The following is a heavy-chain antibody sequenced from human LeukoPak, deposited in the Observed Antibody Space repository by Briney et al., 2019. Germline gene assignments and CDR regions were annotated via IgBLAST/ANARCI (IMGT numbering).Heavy chain of an antibody. V-gene: IGHV3-30*02. CDR2: IRYDGGNK. CDR3: AKGGPIAVFDF. D-gene: IGHD3-16*01. J-gene: IGHJ4*02. CDR1: GFTFSYFG. Sequence: PGGSLRLSCAASGFTFSYFGMYWVRQAPGKGLEWMASIRYDGGNKYYADSVKGRFTISRDNSKNTLYLQMNSLRAEDTAVYYCAKGGPIAVFDFWGQGTLVTISS.